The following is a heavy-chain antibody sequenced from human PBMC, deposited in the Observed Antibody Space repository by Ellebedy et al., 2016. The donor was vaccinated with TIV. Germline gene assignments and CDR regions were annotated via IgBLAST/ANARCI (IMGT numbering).Heavy chain of an antibody. CDR3: ARSRLDILTGYYQYYFDY. CDR1: GGSFSDYY. V-gene: IGHV4-34*01. CDR2: INHSGST. J-gene: IGHJ4*02. Sequence: SETLSLXXAVYGGSFSDYYWSWIRQPPGKGLEWIGEINHSGSTNYNPSLKSRVTISVDTSKNQFSLKLSSVTAADTAVYYCARSRLDILTGYYQYYFDYWGQGTLVTVSS. D-gene: IGHD3-9*01.